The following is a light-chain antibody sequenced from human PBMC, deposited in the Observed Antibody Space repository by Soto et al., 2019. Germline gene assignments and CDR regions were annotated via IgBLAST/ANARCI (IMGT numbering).Light chain of an antibody. CDR1: SSDVGGYNY. CDR2: EVN. J-gene: IGLJ2*01. CDR3: AAWDDSLSGPV. V-gene: IGLV2-8*01. Sequence: QSALTQPPSASGSPGQSVAISCTGTSSDVGGYNYVSWYQQHPGKAPKLMIYEVNKRPSGVPDRFSGSKSGTSASLAISGLRSEDEGDYHCAAWDDSLSGPVFGGGTKLTVL.